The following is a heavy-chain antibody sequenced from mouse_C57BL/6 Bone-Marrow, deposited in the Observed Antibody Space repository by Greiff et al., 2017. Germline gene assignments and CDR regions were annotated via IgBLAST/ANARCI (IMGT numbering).Heavy chain of an antibody. CDR2: ISSGGSYT. CDR1: GFTFSSYG. J-gene: IGHJ3*01. D-gene: IGHD1-1*02. Sequence: EVKLMESGGDLVKPGGSLKLSCAASGFTFSSYGMSWVRQTPDKRLEWVANISSGGSYTYYPDSVKGRFTISRDNAKNTLYLQMSSLTSEDTAMYYCANCGRWLQFAYWGQGTLVTVSA. CDR3: ANCGRWLQFAY. V-gene: IGHV5-6*01.